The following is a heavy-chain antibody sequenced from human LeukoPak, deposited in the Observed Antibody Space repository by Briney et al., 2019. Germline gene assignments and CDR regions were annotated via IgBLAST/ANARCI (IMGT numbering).Heavy chain of an antibody. V-gene: IGHV1-18*04. Sequence: ASVKVSCKASGYTFTSYGISWVRQAPGQGLEWMGWISAYNGNTNYAQKLQGRVTMTTDTSTSTAYMELRGLRSDDTAVYYCARDGTYYAIKDSSWYWFDPWGQGTLVTVSS. CDR2: ISAYNGNT. CDR1: GYTFTSYG. D-gene: IGHD6-13*01. CDR3: ARDGTYYAIKDSSWYWFDP. J-gene: IGHJ5*02.